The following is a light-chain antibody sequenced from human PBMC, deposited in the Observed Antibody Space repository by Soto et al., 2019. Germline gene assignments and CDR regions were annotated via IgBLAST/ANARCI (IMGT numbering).Light chain of an antibody. CDR1: SRDVGSFNR. Sequence: QSVLTQPPSVSGSPGQSVTISCTGTSRDVGSFNRVSWYQQPPGAAPKLLIYGVTNRPSGVPDRFSGSKSGNTASLTISGLQGEDEADYYCSSFTSSNTYVFGSGTKVTVL. CDR2: GVT. V-gene: IGLV2-18*02. CDR3: SSFTSSNTYV. J-gene: IGLJ1*01.